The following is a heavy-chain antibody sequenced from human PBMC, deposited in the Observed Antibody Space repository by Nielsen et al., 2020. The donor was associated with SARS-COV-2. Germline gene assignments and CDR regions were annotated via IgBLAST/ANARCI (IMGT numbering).Heavy chain of an antibody. CDR2: IYYTGNT. J-gene: IGHJ4*02. D-gene: IGHD5-12*01. CDR1: GGSISSGGYY. V-gene: IGHV4-61*08. CDR3: ARGGGYSGYDSFFDY. Sequence: SETLSLTCAVSGGSISSGGYYWSWIRQPPGKGLEWLGYIYYTGNTNYNPSLKSRVTISVDTSKIQFSLRLSSVTGADTAVYYCARGGGYSGYDSFFDYWGQGTLVTVSS.